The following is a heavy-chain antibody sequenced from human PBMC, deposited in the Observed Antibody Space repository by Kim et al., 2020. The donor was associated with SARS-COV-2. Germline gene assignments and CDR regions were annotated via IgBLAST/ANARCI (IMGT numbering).Heavy chain of an antibody. CDR1: GYTFTSYA. D-gene: IGHD3-10*01. CDR3: ARGYYGSGSYYNVRTLYYYYYGMDV. V-gene: IGHV1-3*01. J-gene: IGHJ6*02. Sequence: ASVKVSCKASGYTFTSYAMHWVRQAPGQRLEWMGWINAGNGNTKYSQKFQGRVTITRDTSASTAYMELSSLRSEDTAVYYCARGYYGSGSYYNVRTLYYYYYGMDVWGQGTTVTVSS. CDR2: INAGNGNT.